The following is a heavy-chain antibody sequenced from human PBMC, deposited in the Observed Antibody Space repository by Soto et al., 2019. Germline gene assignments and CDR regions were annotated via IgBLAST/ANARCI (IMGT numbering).Heavy chain of an antibody. CDR1: GFTFDDYA. CDR3: AKDITTWTTRGYYYYVMDV. Sequence: PGGSLRLSCAASGFTFDDYAMHWVRQAPGKGLEWVSGISWNSGSIGYADSVKGRFTISRDNSKNSLYLQMNSLRTEDTALYYCAKDITTWTTRGYYYYVMDVCGKGTTVPVSS. D-gene: IGHD4-4*01. CDR2: ISWNSGSI. V-gene: IGHV3-9*01. J-gene: IGHJ6*04.